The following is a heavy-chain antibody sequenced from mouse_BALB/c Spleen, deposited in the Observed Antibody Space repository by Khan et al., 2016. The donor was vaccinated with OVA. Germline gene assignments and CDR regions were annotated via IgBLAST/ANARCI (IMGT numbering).Heavy chain of an antibody. CDR1: GYSITSGCY. CDR2: ISYDGIN. CDR3: ARDETAPYYFDY. D-gene: IGHD4-1*01. J-gene: IGHJ2*01. V-gene: IGHV3-6*02. Sequence: EVQLQESGPGLVKPSQSLSLTCSVTGYSITSGCYWNWIRQFPGNKLEWMGYISYDGINNYNPSLKNRISITRDTSKNQFFLKLNSVTAEDTATYYCARDETAPYYFDYWGQGTTLTVSS.